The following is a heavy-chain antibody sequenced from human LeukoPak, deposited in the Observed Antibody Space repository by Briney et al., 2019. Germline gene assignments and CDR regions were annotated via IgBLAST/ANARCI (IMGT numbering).Heavy chain of an antibody. D-gene: IGHD4-23*01. J-gene: IGHJ5*02. V-gene: IGHV1-58*02. CDR2: IVVGSGNT. CDR1: GFTFTSSA. Sequence: SVKVSRKASGFTFTSSAMQWVRQARGQRLEWIGWIVVGSGNTNYAQKFQERVTITRDMSTSTAYMELSSLRSEDTAVYYCARDAYGGNSWGWFDPWGQGTLVTVSS. CDR3: ARDAYGGNSWGWFDP.